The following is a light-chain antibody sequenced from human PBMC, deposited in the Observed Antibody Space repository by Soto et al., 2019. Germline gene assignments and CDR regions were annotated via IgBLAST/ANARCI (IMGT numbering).Light chain of an antibody. Sequence: IPMTQSPSSLSASVGDRVTLTCRASRNISSDLNWYQQQPGKTPKLLIYRASTLQNGVPSRFSGSGSATDFTLTITTLQPEDFATYSCQQSYSTLPYTFGQGTKVEIK. CDR1: RNISSD. V-gene: IGKV1-39*01. CDR2: RAS. CDR3: QQSYSTLPYT. J-gene: IGKJ2*01.